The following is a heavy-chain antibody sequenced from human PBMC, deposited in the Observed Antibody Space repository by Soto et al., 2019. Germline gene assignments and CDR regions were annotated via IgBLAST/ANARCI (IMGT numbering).Heavy chain of an antibody. D-gene: IGHD5-12*01. CDR2: IYWDDDK. CDR3: AHSQRGPRDF. CDR1: GFSLSTTGVA. Sequence: QITLKESGPTLVRPTQTLTLTCTFSGFSLSTTGVAVGWIRQPPGEALEWLALIYWDDDKRYNSSLKSRLTITKDTSRDQVVLAMTNMDPMDTATYFCAHSQRGPRDFWGPGILVTVSS. J-gene: IGHJ4*02. V-gene: IGHV2-5*02.